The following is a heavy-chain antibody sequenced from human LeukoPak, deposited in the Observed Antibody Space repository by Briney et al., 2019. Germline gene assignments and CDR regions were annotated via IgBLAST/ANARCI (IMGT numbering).Heavy chain of an antibody. D-gene: IGHD2-8*01. Sequence: GGSLRLSCAASGFTFSNYAMSWVRQAPGKGLEWVSYTSSSGSTRYYADSVKGRFTISRDNAKNSLYLQMNSLRAEDTAVYYCARDKWVSVYRYLDLWGRGTLVIVSS. CDR3: ARDKWVSVYRYLDL. V-gene: IGHV3-48*03. CDR1: GFTFSNYA. CDR2: TSSSGSTR. J-gene: IGHJ2*01.